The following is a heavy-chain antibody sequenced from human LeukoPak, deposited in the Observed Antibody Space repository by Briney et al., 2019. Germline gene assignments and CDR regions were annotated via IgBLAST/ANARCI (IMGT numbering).Heavy chain of an antibody. CDR2: IIPILGIA. CDR1: GGTFSSYA. CDR3: AVFGVVRVNWFDP. Sequence: SVKVSCKASGGTFSSYAISWVRQAPGQGLEWMGRIIPILGIANYAQKFQGRVTMTRDTSISTAYMELSRLRSDDTAVYYCAVFGVVRVNWFDPWGQGTLVTVSS. D-gene: IGHD3-3*01. V-gene: IGHV1-69*04. J-gene: IGHJ5*02.